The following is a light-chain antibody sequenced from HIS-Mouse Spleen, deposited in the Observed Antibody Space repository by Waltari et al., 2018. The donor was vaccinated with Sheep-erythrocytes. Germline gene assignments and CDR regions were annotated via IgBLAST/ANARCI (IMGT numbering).Light chain of an antibody. J-gene: IGLJ3*02. CDR2: EGS. V-gene: IGLV2-23*01. Sequence: QSALTQPASVSASPGQSITISCTGTRSDGGSDNLVSWYQQHPGKAPKLVIYEGSKRPSGVSNRFSGSKSGNTASLTISGLQAEDEADYYCCSYAGSSTPWVFGGGTKLTVL. CDR3: CSYAGSSTPWV. CDR1: RSDGGSDNL.